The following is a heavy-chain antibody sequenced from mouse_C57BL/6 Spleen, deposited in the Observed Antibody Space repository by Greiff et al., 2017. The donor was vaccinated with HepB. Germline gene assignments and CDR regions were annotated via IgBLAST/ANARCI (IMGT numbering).Heavy chain of an antibody. CDR2: IDPENGDT. Sequence: VQLQQSGAELVRPGASVKLSCTASGFNIKDDYMHWVKQRPEQGLEWIGWIDPENGDTEYASKFQGKATITADTSSNTAYLPLSSLTSEDTAVYYCTTQTYYYAMDYWGQGTSVTVSS. J-gene: IGHJ4*01. CDR3: TTQTYYYAMDY. V-gene: IGHV14-4*01. CDR1: GFNIKDDY.